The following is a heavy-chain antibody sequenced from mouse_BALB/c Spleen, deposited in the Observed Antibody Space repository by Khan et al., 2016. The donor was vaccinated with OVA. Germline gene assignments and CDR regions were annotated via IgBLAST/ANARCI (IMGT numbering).Heavy chain of an antibody. CDR2: INYSGST. D-gene: IGHD2-3*01. Sequence: VQLKESGPGLVKPSQSLSLTCTVTGYSITSDYAWNWIRQFPGNKLEWMGYINYSGSTNYNPALKNRISITRDTSKNQFFLQLNSVTTADTATYYCARDGSRYNYAMDYWGQGTSVTVSS. CDR1: GYSITSDYA. J-gene: IGHJ4*01. V-gene: IGHV3-2*02. CDR3: ARDGSRYNYAMDY.